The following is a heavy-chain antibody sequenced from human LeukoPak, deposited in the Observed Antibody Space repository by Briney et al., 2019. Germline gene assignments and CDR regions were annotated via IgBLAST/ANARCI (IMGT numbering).Heavy chain of an antibody. CDR3: AREGIAVDNNWFDP. CDR2: IYYSGST. Sequence: PSETLSLTCTVSGGSISSYYWSWIRQPPGKGLEWIGYIYYSGSTKYNPSLKSRVTISVDTSKNQFSLKLSSVTAADTAVYYCAREGIAVDNNWFDPWGQGTLVTVSS. CDR1: GGSISSYY. J-gene: IGHJ5*02. D-gene: IGHD6-19*01. V-gene: IGHV4-59*01.